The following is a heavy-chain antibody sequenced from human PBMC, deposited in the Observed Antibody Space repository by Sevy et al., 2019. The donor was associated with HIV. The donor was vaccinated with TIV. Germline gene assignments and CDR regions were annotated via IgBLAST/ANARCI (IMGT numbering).Heavy chain of an antibody. J-gene: IGHJ5*02. D-gene: IGHD3-16*01. CDR3: LSEGGDWFDP. CDR1: GFTFRSDW. CDR2: INRDGGST. V-gene: IGHV3-74*01. Sequence: GGSLRLSCAASGFTFRSDWMHWVRQAPGKGLVWVSRINRDGGSTAYADSVKGRFTISRDNAKNTLYLQMNSLRAEDTSVYYCLSEGGDWFDPWGQGTLVTVSS.